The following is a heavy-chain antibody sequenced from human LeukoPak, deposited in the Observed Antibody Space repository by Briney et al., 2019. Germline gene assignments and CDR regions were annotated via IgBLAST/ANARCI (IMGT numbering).Heavy chain of an antibody. J-gene: IGHJ4*02. D-gene: IGHD6-13*01. Sequence: GGSLRLSCAASGFTLSSYWMSWGLQAPGKGLERVANIKQDGSDKYYVDSVKGRVTISRDNAKNSLYLQMNSLRAEDTAVYYCARVGSSSWFVYFDYWGQGTMVTVSS. V-gene: IGHV3-7*01. CDR3: ARVGSSSWFVYFDY. CDR2: IKQDGSDK. CDR1: GFTLSSYW.